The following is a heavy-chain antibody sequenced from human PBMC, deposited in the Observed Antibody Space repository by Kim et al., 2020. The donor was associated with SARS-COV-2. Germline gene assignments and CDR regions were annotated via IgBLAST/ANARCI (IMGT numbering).Heavy chain of an antibody. D-gene: IGHD3-10*01. Sequence: SETLSLTCAVYGGSFSGYYWSWIRQPPGKGLEWIGEINHSGSTNYNPSLKSRVTISVDTSKNQFSLKLSSVTAADTAVYYCARVGPYYYGSEYYFDYWGQGTLVTVSS. CDR1: GGSFSGYY. V-gene: IGHV4-34*01. CDR3: ARVGPYYYGSEYYFDY. J-gene: IGHJ4*02. CDR2: INHSGST.